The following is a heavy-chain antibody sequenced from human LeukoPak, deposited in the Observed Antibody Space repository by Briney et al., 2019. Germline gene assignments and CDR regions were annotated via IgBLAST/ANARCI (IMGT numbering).Heavy chain of an antibody. V-gene: IGHV3-23*01. CDR3: ARDRGPYVGIDNNWFDP. CDR2: IDGFGDNT. CDR1: GFTFKLSA. Sequence: PGGSRTLSCLASGFTFKLSAMTWVRQAPGKGLEWVSAIDGFGDNTYYTYSVKGRFTISRDNSRKTLYLQMDSLRAEDTATYYCARDRGPYVGIDNNWFDPWGQGTLVIVSS. D-gene: IGHD3-10*02. J-gene: IGHJ5*02.